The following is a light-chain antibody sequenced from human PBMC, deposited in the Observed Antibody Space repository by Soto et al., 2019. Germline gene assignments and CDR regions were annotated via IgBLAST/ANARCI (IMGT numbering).Light chain of an antibody. CDR2: DVS. J-gene: IGLJ1*01. CDR3: SSYAGSSNV. CDR1: SSDVGGHNY. Sequence: QSALTQPASVSGSRGQSITISCTGTSSDVGGHNYVSWYQQNPGKAPKLMIYDVSNRPSGVSNRFSGSKSGNTASLTVSGLQAEDEADYYCSSYAGSSNVFGTGTKLTVL. V-gene: IGLV2-14*01.